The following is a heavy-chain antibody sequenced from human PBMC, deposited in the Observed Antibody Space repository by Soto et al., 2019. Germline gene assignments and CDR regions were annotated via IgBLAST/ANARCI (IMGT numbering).Heavy chain of an antibody. Sequence: GGSLRLSCTASGFTFSTYAMSWVRQAPGKGLEWVSAISGSGASTYYADSVQGRFTVSRDNYMNTLYLQMNSLRIGDTAVYYCAHPRGYGVFDAYDIWGQGTMVTVSS. D-gene: IGHD2-8*01. CDR3: AHPRGYGVFDAYDI. V-gene: IGHV3-23*01. CDR1: GFTFSTYA. J-gene: IGHJ3*02. CDR2: ISGSGAST.